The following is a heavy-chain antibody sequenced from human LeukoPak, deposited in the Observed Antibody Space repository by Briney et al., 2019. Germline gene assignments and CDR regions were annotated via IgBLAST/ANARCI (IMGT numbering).Heavy chain of an antibody. CDR2: IYYSGST. Sequence: PSETLSLTCTVSGGSISSSSYYWGWIRQPPGKGLEWIGYIYYSGSTNYNPSLKSRVTISVDTSKNQFSLQLSSVTAADTAVYYCAREKGIACSSTSCYSFGWFDPWGQGTLVAVSS. CDR3: AREKGIACSSTSCYSFGWFDP. CDR1: GGSISSSSYY. D-gene: IGHD2-2*01. J-gene: IGHJ5*02. V-gene: IGHV4-61*05.